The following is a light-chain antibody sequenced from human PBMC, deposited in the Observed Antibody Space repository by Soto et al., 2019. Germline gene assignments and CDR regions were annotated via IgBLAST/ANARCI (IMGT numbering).Light chain of an antibody. CDR3: QQHNNWPPWT. V-gene: IGKV3-15*01. J-gene: IGKJ1*01. CDR2: GAS. CDR1: QSISNH. Sequence: DIVMTQSPATLSVSPGERATLSCKASQSISNHLAWYQQKPGQPPSLLIFGASTMATGVPARFSGSGSGTDFTLTIDSLQSEDFALYYCQQHNNWPPWTFGQGTKVEIK.